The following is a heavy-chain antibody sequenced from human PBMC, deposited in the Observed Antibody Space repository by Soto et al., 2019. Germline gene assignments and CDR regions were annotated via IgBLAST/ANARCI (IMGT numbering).Heavy chain of an antibody. J-gene: IGHJ4*02. D-gene: IGHD3-10*01. CDR1: GFTFSSYS. CDR3: ARHYGSGTPLDY. Sequence: GGSLRLSCAASGFTFSSYSMNWVRQAPGKGLEWVSSISSSSSYIYYADSVKGRFTISRDNAKNSLYLQMNSLRAEDTAVYYCARHYGSGTPLDYWGQGTLVTVSA. V-gene: IGHV3-21*01. CDR2: ISSSSSYI.